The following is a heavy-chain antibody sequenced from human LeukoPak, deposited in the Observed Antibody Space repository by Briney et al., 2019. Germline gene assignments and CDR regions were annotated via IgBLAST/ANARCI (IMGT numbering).Heavy chain of an antibody. Sequence: PGGSLRLSCAASGFIFSSYSMNCVRQARAKGLVCGSSISSSSSYIYYADSVKGRFTISRDNAKNSLYLQVTSLRAEDTAVYYCARDKDYGDYADYFDYWGKGTLVTVSS. J-gene: IGHJ4*02. CDR3: ARDKDYGDYADYFDY. V-gene: IGHV3-21*01. CDR1: GFIFSSYS. CDR2: ISSSSSYI. D-gene: IGHD4-17*01.